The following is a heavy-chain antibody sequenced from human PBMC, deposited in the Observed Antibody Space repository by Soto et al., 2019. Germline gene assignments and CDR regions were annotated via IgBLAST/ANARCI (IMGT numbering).Heavy chain of an antibody. Sequence: QVPLVQSGAEMKEPGDSVRVSCEASGYTFTSYYIHWVRQAPGQGLEWMGWINPKFGDTTYAQDFQGRVSMTRDMSISTVYMELSRLTSDDTAIYYCARNMDYYYGRGSGNGHGFWGQGTTVTVFS. CDR1: GYTFTSYY. CDR2: INPKFGDT. J-gene: IGHJ6*02. D-gene: IGHD3-10*02. V-gene: IGHV1-2*02. CDR3: ARNMDYYYGRGSGNGHGF.